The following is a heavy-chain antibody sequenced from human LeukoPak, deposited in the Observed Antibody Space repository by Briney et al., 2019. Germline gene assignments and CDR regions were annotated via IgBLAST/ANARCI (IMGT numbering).Heavy chain of an antibody. J-gene: IGHJ4*02. Sequence: GASVRISCKASRYTFTSYNINWVRQTTGQGLEWMGWMNPNSGNTGYAQRFQGRVTMTRATSISTAYMELISLTSEDTAVYYCARARDGYDWGEGTLVTVSS. CDR3: ARARDGYD. D-gene: IGHD5-24*01. V-gene: IGHV1-8*01. CDR1: RYTFTSYN. CDR2: MNPNSGNT.